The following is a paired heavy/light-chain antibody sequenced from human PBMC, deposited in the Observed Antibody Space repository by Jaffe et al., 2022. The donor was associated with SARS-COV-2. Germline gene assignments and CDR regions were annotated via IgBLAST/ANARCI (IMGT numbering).Light chain of an antibody. J-gene: IGLJ1*01. CDR1: KLGDKY. CDR3: QAWDV. Sequence: SYELTQPPSVSVSPGQTASITCSGDKLGDKYACWYQQKPGQSPVLVIYQDSKRPSGIPERFSGSNSGNTATLTISGTQAMDEADYYCQAWDVFGTGTKVTVL. CDR2: QDS. V-gene: IGLV3-1*01.
Heavy chain of an antibody. V-gene: IGHV2-5*02. CDR2: IYWDDDK. J-gene: IGHJ4*02. Sequence: QITLKESGPTLVKPTQTLTLTCTFSGFSLSTSGVGVGWIRQPPGKALEWLALIYWDDDKRYSPSLKSRLTITKDTSKNQVVLTMTNMDPVDTATYYCAHSRSYYDSSGYYYPSGFDYWGQGTLVTVSS. CDR3: AHSRSYYDSSGYYYPSGFDY. D-gene: IGHD3-22*01. CDR1: GFSLSTSGVG.